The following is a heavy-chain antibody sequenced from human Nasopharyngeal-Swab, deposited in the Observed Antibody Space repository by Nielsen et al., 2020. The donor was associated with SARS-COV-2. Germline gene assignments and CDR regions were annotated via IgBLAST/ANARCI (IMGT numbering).Heavy chain of an antibody. CDR1: GYTFTSYA. J-gene: IGHJ6*02. V-gene: IGHV7-4-1*02. D-gene: IGHD6-13*01. Sequence: ASVKVSCKASGYTFTSYAMNWVRQAPGQGLEWTGWINTNTGNPTYAQGFTGRFVFSLDTSVSTAYLQISSLKAEDTAVYYCAREAAAGIVYGMDVWGQGTTVTVSS. CDR2: INTNTGNP. CDR3: AREAAAGIVYGMDV.